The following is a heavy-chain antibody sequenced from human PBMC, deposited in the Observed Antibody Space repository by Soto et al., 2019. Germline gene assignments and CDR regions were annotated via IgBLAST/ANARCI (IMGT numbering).Heavy chain of an antibody. CDR2: IYWSDEK. Sequence: QITLKESGPTLVKPTQTLTLTCTFSGFSLSTSGVGVGWIRQPPGKALEWLALIYWSDEKRYSPSLSSRLTITKDTSKNQVVLTMTNMDPVDTATYYCAHRRGADYKGCFHYWGQGTPVTVSS. D-gene: IGHD4-4*01. J-gene: IGHJ4*02. CDR1: GFSLSTSGVG. CDR3: AHRRGADYKGCFHY. V-gene: IGHV2-5*01.